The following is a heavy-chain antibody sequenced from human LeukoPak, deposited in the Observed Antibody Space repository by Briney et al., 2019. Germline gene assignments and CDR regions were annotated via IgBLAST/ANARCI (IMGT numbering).Heavy chain of an antibody. Sequence: PGGSLRLSCAASGFTFDNYAMHWVRQAPGKGLEWVAVISYDGSNKYYADSVKGRFTISRDNSKNTLYLQMNSLRAEDTAVYYCARQYSSRFYYYYGMDVWGQGTTVTVSS. CDR2: ISYDGSNK. CDR3: ARQYSSRFYYYYGMDV. D-gene: IGHD6-13*01. J-gene: IGHJ6*02. CDR1: GFTFDNYA. V-gene: IGHV3-30-3*01.